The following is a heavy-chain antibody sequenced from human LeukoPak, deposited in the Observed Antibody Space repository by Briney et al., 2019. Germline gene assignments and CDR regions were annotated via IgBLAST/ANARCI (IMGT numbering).Heavy chain of an antibody. CDR3: AKSNGYGLVDI. CDR1: GGSISSYY. Sequence: PSETLSLTCTVSGGSISSYYWSWVRQPPGKGLEWIGNIFYSGSTYYSPSLKSRVTISLDTSRNQFSLKLNSVTAADTAVYYCAKSNGYGLVDIWGQGTMVTVSS. D-gene: IGHD3-10*01. V-gene: IGHV4-59*12. J-gene: IGHJ3*02. CDR2: IFYSGST.